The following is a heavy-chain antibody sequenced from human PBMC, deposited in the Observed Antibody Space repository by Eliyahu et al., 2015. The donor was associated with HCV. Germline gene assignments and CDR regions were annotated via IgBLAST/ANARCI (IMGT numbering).Heavy chain of an antibody. CDR1: GFTFXXAW. D-gene: IGHD3-10*01. J-gene: IGHJ6*03. Sequence: EVQLVESGGGLVKPGGSLRLSCXASGFTFXXAWRXWVRQAPGKGLEGIGRIKSKTDGGTTDXAAPVKGRFTISRDDSKSTLYLQMNSLKTEDTAVYYCTTGAPGGFDYYLDVWGQGTTVTVSS. V-gene: IGHV3-15*01. CDR3: TTGAPGGFDYYLDV. CDR2: IKSKTDGGTT.